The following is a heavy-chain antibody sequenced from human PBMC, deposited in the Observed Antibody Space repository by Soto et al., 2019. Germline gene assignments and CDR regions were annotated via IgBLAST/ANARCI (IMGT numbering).Heavy chain of an antibody. CDR3: TRDRGGPDSSSWYSYYFDY. CDR2: IRSKAYGGTT. Sequence: GGSLRLSCTASGFTFGDYAMSWFRQAPGKGLEWVGFIRSKAYGGTTEYAASVKGRFTISRDDSKSIAYLQMNSLKTEDTAVYYCTRDRGGPDSSSWYSYYFDYWGQGTLVTVSS. CDR1: GFTFGDYA. V-gene: IGHV3-49*03. D-gene: IGHD6-13*01. J-gene: IGHJ4*02.